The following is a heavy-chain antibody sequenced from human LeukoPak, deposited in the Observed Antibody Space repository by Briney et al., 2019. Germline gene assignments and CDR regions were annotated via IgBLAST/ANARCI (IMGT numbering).Heavy chain of an antibody. CDR2: IHNSGTT. D-gene: IGHD3-10*01. V-gene: IGHV4-4*07. CDR3: ARRYYYNLGSFPFDF. Sequence: SETLSLTCTVSGDSISSYYWSWIRQPAGKGLEWIGEIHNSGTTNYNPSLNSRVTISEDTSKNQFHLNLSSVTAADTAVYYCARRYYYNLGSFPFDFWGQGTLVTVYS. J-gene: IGHJ4*02. CDR1: GDSISSYY.